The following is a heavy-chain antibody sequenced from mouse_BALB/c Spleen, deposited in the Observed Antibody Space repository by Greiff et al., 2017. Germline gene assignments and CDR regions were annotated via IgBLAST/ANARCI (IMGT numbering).Heavy chain of an antibody. D-gene: IGHD1-1*01. Sequence: VQLKESGAELVRPGASVKMSCKASGYPFTSYVMHWVKQKPGQGLEWIGYINPYNDGTKYNEKFKGKATLTSDKSSSTAYMELSSLTSEDSAVYYGARGLRSDWGQGTLVTVSA. CDR3: ARGLRSD. CDR1: GYPFTSYV. V-gene: IGHV1-14*01. CDR2: INPYNDGT. J-gene: IGHJ3*01.